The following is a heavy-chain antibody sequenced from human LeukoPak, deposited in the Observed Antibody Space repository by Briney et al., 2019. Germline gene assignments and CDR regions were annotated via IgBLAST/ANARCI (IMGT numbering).Heavy chain of an antibody. CDR2: IHPISGGT. D-gene: IGHD1-20*01. Sequence: ASVKVSCKASGYTFTGYYMHWVRQVPGQGPEWMGWIHPISGGTNYAQKFQGWVTLTRDMSISTAYMDLSRLTSDDTAVYYCARGLINGHDFDYWGQGTLVTVSS. CDR3: ARGLINGHDFDY. CDR1: GYTFTGYY. V-gene: IGHV1-2*04. J-gene: IGHJ4*02.